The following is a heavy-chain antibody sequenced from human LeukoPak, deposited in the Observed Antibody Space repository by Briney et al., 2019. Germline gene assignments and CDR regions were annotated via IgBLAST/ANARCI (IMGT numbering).Heavy chain of an antibody. D-gene: IGHD2-21*02. V-gene: IGHV1-2*02. CDR3: ARSPVTWRLLPNMDV. CDR1: GYTFTAYY. CDR2: INPNSGGT. Sequence: ASVKVSCKASGYTFTAYYIHWVRQAPGQGLEWMGWINPNSGGTNYTQKFQGRVTMTRDTSISTAYMEASRLTSDDTAVYYCARSPVTWRLLPNMDVWGKGTTVTVSS. J-gene: IGHJ6*03.